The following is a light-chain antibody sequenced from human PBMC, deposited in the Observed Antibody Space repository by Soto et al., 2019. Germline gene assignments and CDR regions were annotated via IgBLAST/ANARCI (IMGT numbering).Light chain of an antibody. V-gene: IGKV3-15*01. J-gene: IGKJ1*01. CDR2: SAS. CDR3: QQYNNWPRT. Sequence: EIVLIQSPATLSLSPGERATLSCRASQNIGRNLAWYQQKPGQAPRLLIHSASTRATGIPATFSGSGSGTEFTLTVSSLQSEDFAVYYCQQYNNWPRTFGQGTKVDIK. CDR1: QNIGRN.